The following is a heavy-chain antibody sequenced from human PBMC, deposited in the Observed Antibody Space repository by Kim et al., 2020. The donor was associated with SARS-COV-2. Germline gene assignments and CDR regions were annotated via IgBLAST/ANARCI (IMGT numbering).Heavy chain of an antibody. CDR1: GFTFSGHP. V-gene: IGHV3-30*09. J-gene: IGHJ4*01. Sequence: GGSLRLSCAASGFTFSGHPMYWVRQAPGKGLQWLAVISYDGSNKYFADSVKGRFAISRDNSKNTLFLQMNSLSVEDTAVYYCARGSGRYTSSSSPFDYWG. CDR2: ISYDGSNK. CDR3: ARGSGRYTSSSSPFDY. D-gene: IGHD6-6*01.